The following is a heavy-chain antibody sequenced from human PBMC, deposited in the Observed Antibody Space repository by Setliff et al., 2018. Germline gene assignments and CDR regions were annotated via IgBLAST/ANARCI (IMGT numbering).Heavy chain of an antibody. CDR2: INHSGST. CDR3: ARETTMTYYFYYMDV. D-gene: IGHD4-17*01. CDR1: GGSFSDYY. V-gene: IGHV4-34*01. J-gene: IGHJ6*03. Sequence: PSETLSLTCAVYGGSFSDYYWSWIRQSPGKGLEWIGEINHSGSTNYNPSLETRVTISVGTSKNQFSLTLSSVTAADTAVYYCARETTMTYYFYYMDVWGKGTTVTVSS.